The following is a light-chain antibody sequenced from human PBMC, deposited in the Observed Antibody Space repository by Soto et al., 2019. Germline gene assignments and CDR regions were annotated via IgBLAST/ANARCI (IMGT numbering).Light chain of an antibody. CDR3: SSYTRDKTVL. V-gene: IGLV2-14*03. Sequence: QSALTQPASVSGSPGQSITISCTGSSTDVGGYNYVSWHQQHPGKAPKLMIFDVTKRPSGVSIRFSGSKSGDTASLTISGLQAEDEADYYCSSYTRDKTVLFGGGTKVTVL. CDR1: STDVGGYNY. CDR2: DVT. J-gene: IGLJ2*01.